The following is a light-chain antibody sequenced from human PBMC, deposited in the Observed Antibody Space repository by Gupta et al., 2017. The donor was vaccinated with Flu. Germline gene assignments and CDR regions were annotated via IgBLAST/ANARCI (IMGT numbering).Light chain of an antibody. V-gene: IGKV3-20*01. J-gene: IGKJ1*01. CDR1: QSVSSSY. CDR2: GAS. CDR3: QQYGCAPWT. Sequence: EIVLTQSPGTLSLSPGERATLSCRASQSVSSSYLAWYQQKPGQATRLLIDGASSRATGIPDRCSGSGSGTDCTPTISRLEPEDVAVYYGQQYGCAPWTFGQGTKLEIK.